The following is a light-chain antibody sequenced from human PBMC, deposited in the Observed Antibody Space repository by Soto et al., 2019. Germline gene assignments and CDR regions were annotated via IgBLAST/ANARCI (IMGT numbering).Light chain of an antibody. CDR2: GAS. Sequence: EIVMTQSPATLSVSPGERATLSCRASQSVSSNLAWYQQRPGQAPRLLIYGASTRATGIPARFSGSGSGTEFTLTISSLQSEDVAVVYCQQYNNWPPWTFGQGTKVDIK. J-gene: IGKJ1*01. CDR1: QSVSSN. CDR3: QQYNNWPPWT. V-gene: IGKV3-15*01.